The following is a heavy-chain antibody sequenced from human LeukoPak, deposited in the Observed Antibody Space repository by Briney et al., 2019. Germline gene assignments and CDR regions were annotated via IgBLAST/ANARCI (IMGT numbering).Heavy chain of an antibody. V-gene: IGHV1-69*04. Sequence: ASVKVSCKASGGTFSSYAISWVRQAPGQGLEWMGRIIPILGIANYAQKLQGRVTITADKSTSTAYMELSSLRSEDTAVYYCASSPKRVYDFWSGYRTYYMDVWGKGTTVTVSS. D-gene: IGHD3-3*01. CDR2: IIPILGIA. J-gene: IGHJ6*03. CDR1: GGTFSSYA. CDR3: ASSPKRVYDFWSGYRTYYMDV.